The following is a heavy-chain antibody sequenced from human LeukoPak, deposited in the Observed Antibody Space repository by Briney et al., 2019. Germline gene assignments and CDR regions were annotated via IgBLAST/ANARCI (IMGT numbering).Heavy chain of an antibody. CDR2: ISSDGSNK. Sequence: GGSLRLSCAASGFTFSSYGMHWVRQAPGKGLEWVAVISSDGSNKYYADSVKGRFTISRDNSKNTLYLQMNSLRAEDTAVYYCAKAHYYGSGSSYFDYWGQGTLVTVSS. CDR1: GFTFSSYG. J-gene: IGHJ4*02. D-gene: IGHD3-10*01. CDR3: AKAHYYGSGSSYFDY. V-gene: IGHV3-30*18.